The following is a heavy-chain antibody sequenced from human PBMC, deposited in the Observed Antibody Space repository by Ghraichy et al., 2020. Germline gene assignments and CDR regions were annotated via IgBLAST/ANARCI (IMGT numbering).Heavy chain of an antibody. V-gene: IGHV1-18*04. J-gene: IGHJ4*02. CDR2: ISAYNGNT. Sequence: ASVKVSCKASGYTFTSYGISWVRQAPGQGLEWMGWISAYNGNTNYAQKLQGRVTMTTDTSTSTAFMELRSLRSDDTAVYFCAREGYDYVWGTNRYIDYWGQGTLVTVSS. D-gene: IGHD3-16*02. CDR1: GYTFTSYG. CDR3: AREGYDYVWGTNRYIDY.